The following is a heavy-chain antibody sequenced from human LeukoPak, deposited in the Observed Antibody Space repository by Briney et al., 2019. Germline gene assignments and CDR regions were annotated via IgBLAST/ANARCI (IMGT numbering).Heavy chain of an antibody. Sequence: SETLSLTCTVSGGSLSSHFWSWIRQPPGKGLELIGHIYYTGTTYYNPSLNSRVTISLDTSRNQFSLRLTFVTAADTAVYYCARFSSDCSTASCYLTYWGQGTLVTVSS. CDR3: ARFSSDCSTASCYLTY. J-gene: IGHJ4*02. D-gene: IGHD2-2*01. CDR1: GGSLSSHF. CDR2: IYYTGTT. V-gene: IGHV4-59*11.